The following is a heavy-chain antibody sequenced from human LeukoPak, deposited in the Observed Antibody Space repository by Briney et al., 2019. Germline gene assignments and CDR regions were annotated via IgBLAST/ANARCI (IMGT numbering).Heavy chain of an antibody. D-gene: IGHD5-24*01. CDR1: GFTFSSYS. V-gene: IGHV3-21*01. J-gene: IGHJ4*02. CDR2: ISSSSSYI. CDR3: ARGRESLWLPFDY. Sequence: GGSLRLSCAASGFTFSSYSMNWVRQAPGKGLEWVSSISSSSSYIYYADSVKGRFTISRDNAKNSLYLQMNSLRAEDTAVYYCARGRESLWLPFDYWGQGTLVTVSS.